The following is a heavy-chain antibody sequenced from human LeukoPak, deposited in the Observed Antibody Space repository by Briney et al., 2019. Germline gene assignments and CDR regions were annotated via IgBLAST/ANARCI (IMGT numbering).Heavy chain of an antibody. D-gene: IGHD3-22*01. CDR1: GFTFSGYS. CDR2: FGTRSTSI. Sequence: PGGSLRLSCTASGFTFSGYSMNWIRQAPGKGLEWVSSFGTRSTSIYHAGSVKGRFAISRDNAKNSLYLQMNSLRAEDTALYYCAREVSEGFDFWGQGTLVTISS. J-gene: IGHJ4*02. V-gene: IGHV3-21*01. CDR3: AREVSEGFDF.